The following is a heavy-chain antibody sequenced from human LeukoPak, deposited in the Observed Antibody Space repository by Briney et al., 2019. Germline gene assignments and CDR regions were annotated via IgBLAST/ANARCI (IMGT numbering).Heavy chain of an antibody. CDR1: GGTFSSYA. CDR2: IIPIFGTA. CDR3: ARVGLGVPGAGAAFDI. Sequence: GASVKVSCKASGGTFSSYAISWMRQAPGQGLEWMGGIIPIFGTANYAQKFQGRVTITADESTSTAYMELSSLRSEDTAVYYCARVGLGVPGAGAAFDIWGQGTMVTVSS. V-gene: IGHV1-69*13. J-gene: IGHJ3*02. D-gene: IGHD3-10*01.